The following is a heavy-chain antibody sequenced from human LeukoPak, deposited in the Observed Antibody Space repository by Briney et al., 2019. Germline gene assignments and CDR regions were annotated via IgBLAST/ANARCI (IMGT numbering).Heavy chain of an antibody. CDR2: ISGSGVST. Sequence: GGSLRLSCAGSGFTFSSYGMSWVRQTPGKGLEWVSAISGSGVSTYYVDSVKGRFTISRDNAKNSLYLQMNSLRAEDTALYYCAKDYSYGYEYMDVWGKGTTVTISS. J-gene: IGHJ6*03. CDR1: GFTFSSYG. V-gene: IGHV3-23*01. D-gene: IGHD5-18*01. CDR3: AKDYSYGYEYMDV.